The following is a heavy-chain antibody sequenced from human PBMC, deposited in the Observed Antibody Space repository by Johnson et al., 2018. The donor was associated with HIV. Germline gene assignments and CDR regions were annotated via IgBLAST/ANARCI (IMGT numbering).Heavy chain of an antibody. J-gene: IGHJ3*02. Sequence: QVQLVESGGGLVKPGGSLRLSCAVSGFTFSDYYMSWIRQAPGKGLEWISYISGGGSALYYADSVKGRFTIPRDNAKNSLYLQMNSLRAEDTAVYYCAKGPNGQLDDAFHIWGQGTMVTVSS. CDR1: GFTFSDYY. V-gene: IGHV3-11*04. CDR3: AKGPNGQLDDAFHI. CDR2: ISGGGSAL. D-gene: IGHD6-6*01.